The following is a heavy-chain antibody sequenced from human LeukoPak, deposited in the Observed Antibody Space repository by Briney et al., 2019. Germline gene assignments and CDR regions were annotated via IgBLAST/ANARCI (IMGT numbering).Heavy chain of an antibody. CDR3: ARYAWALDMTKVTSFDY. CDR1: GGSISNFY. CDR2: ISYAGST. D-gene: IGHD4-17*01. V-gene: IGHV4-59*01. J-gene: IGHJ4*02. Sequence: SETLSLTCTVSGGSISNFYWSWIRQPPGKGLEWIGYISYAGSTNYYTSLKGRVTMSVDTSENQFSLKLTSVTAADTAVYYCARYAWALDMTKVTSFDYWGQGALVTVSS.